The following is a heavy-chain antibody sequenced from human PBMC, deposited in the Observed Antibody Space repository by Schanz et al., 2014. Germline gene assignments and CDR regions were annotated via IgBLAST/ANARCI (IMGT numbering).Heavy chain of an antibody. D-gene: IGHD6-19*01. CDR3: TTYCDGGCAIDN. V-gene: IGHV3-15*01. J-gene: IGHJ4*02. CDR2: IKSKTDGGTT. Sequence: VQLQESGPGLVKPSGTLSLTCAVSGGSISSSNWWSWVRQPPGKGLEWVGRIKSKTDGGTTDYAAPVKGRFTISRDDSKNTLFLQMNSLKTEDTAVYYCTTYCDGGCAIDNWGQGALVTVSS. CDR1: GGSISSSNW.